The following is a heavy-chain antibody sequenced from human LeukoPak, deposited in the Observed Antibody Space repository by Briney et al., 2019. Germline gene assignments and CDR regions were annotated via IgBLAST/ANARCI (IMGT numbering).Heavy chain of an antibody. V-gene: IGHV4-39*01. Sequence: SETLSLTCTVSGGSISSSSYYWGWIRQPPGKGLEWIGSIYYSGSTYYNPSLKSRVAISVDTSKNQFSLKLSSVTAADTAVYYCARLDYYYYYMDVWGKGTTVTVSS. CDR1: GGSISSSSYY. J-gene: IGHJ6*03. CDR3: ARLDYYYYYMDV. CDR2: IYYSGST.